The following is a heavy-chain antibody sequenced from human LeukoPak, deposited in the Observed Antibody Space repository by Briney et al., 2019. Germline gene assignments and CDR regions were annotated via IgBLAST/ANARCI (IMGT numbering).Heavy chain of an antibody. CDR3: ARGRLPVDY. Sequence: SETLSLTCTVSGGSISSYYWSWIRQPPGKGLEWIGYIYYSGSTSYNPSLKSRVTISVDTSKNQFSLKLTSVTAADTAVYYCARGRLPVDYWGQGTLVTVSS. J-gene: IGHJ4*02. CDR1: GGSISSYY. D-gene: IGHD6-25*01. V-gene: IGHV4-59*08. CDR2: IYYSGST.